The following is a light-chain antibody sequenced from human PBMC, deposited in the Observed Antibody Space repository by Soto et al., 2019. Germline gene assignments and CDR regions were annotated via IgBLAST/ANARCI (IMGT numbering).Light chain of an antibody. CDR3: SSYTSSSTPLV. CDR1: SSDVGGYNY. J-gene: IGLJ2*01. V-gene: IGLV2-14*01. CDR2: EVS. Sequence: QSALTQPAFVSGSPGQSITISCTGTSSDVGGYNYVSWYHQHPGKAPKLMIYEVSNRPSGVSNRFSGSKSGNTASLTISGLQAEDEADYYCSSYTSSSTPLVFGGGTKLTVL.